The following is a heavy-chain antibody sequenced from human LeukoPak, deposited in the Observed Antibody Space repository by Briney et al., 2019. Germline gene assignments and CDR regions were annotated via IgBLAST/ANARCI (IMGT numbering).Heavy chain of an antibody. CDR2: INHSGST. CDR1: GGSFSGYY. J-gene: IGHJ4*02. CDR3: ARHSSEYYFDY. Sequence: SETLSLTCAVYGGSFSGYYWSWLRQPPGKGLEWIGEINHSGSTNYNPSLKSRVTISVDTSKNQFSLKLSSVTAADTAVYYCARHSSEYYFDYWGQGPRSPSPQ. D-gene: IGHD6-13*01. V-gene: IGHV4-34*01.